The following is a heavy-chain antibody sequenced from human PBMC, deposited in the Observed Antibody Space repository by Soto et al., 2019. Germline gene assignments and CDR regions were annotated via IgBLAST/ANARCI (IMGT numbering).Heavy chain of an antibody. CDR1: GGSFSGYY. J-gene: IGHJ5*02. CDR2: INHSGST. D-gene: IGHD4-4*01. CDR3: ARVTGDYSRELDWFDP. Sequence: QVQLQQWGAGLLKPSETLSLTCAVYGGSFSGYYWSWIRQPPGKGLEWIGEINHSGSTNYNPSLKSRVTISVDTSKNQFSLKLSSVTAADTAVYYCARVTGDYSRELDWFDPWGQGTLVTVSS. V-gene: IGHV4-34*01.